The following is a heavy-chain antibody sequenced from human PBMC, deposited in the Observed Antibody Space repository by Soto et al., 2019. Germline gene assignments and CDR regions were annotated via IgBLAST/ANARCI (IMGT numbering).Heavy chain of an antibody. CDR2: ISPHNFNT. D-gene: IGHD3-9*01. CDR1: GYTFTSYY. J-gene: IGHJ4*02. Sequence: GASLKDSCPASGYTFTSYYMHWVRQSPLQWLESMGAISPHNFNTNYAQKFRGRVTLTTEKSTNTAYMDLRSLTSDDTAVYYCARDEGGYDILTGYYKAHHFDYWGQGVPVTVSS. CDR3: ARDEGGYDILTGYYKAHHFDY. V-gene: IGHV1-18*04.